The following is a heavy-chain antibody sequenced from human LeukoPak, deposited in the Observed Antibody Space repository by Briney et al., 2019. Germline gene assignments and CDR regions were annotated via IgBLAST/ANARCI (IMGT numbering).Heavy chain of an antibody. CDR3: ARDAGEVYYAFWSCEFDY. Sequence: PSETLSLTCTVSGGSISSSSYYWGWIRQPPGKGLEWIGSIYYSGSTYYNPSLKTRVTISVDTSKNQFSLKLSSVTAADTAMYYCARDAGEVYYAFWSCEFDYWGQGTLVTVSS. J-gene: IGHJ4*02. V-gene: IGHV4-39*07. D-gene: IGHD3-3*01. CDR2: IYYSGST. CDR1: GGSISSSSYY.